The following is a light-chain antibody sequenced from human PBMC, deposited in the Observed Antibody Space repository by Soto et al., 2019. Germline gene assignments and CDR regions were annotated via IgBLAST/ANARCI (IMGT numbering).Light chain of an antibody. Sequence: DIPMTQSPASVSASVGDRVTITCRASQDINKWLAWYQQKPGLAPNLVIYTASRLHGGGPSRFSGSASGTDFTLTISSLQPEDVATYYCQQGKSFPLTFGGGAKVDI. CDR3: QQGKSFPLT. V-gene: IGKV1-12*01. J-gene: IGKJ4*01. CDR1: QDINKW. CDR2: TAS.